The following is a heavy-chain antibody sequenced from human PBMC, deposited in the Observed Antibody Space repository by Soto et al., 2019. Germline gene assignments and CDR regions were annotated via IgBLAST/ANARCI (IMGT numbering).Heavy chain of an antibody. CDR1: GFTFSSYS. D-gene: IGHD2-2*01. CDR3: AREYCSSTSCLNWFDP. V-gene: IGHV3-48*02. CDR2: ISSSSSTI. Sequence: PGGSLRLSCAASGFTFSSYSMNWVRQAPGKGLEWVSYISSSSSTIYYADSVKGRFTISRDNAKNSLYLQMNSLRDEDTAVYYCAREYCSSTSCLNWFDPWGQGTLVTVSS. J-gene: IGHJ5*02.